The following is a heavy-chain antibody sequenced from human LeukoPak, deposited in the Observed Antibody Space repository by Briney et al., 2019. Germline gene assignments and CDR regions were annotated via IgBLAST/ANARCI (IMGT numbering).Heavy chain of an antibody. CDR2: ISSSGSTI. J-gene: IGHJ4*02. CDR1: GFTFSSYS. CDR3: ARGENYYGSGSYYPGFDY. V-gene: IGHV3-48*04. D-gene: IGHD3-10*01. Sequence: GGSLRLSCAASGFTFSSYSMNWVRQAPGKGLEWVSYISSSGSTIYYADSVKGRFTISRDNAKNSLYLQMNSLRAEDTAVYYCARGENYYGSGSYYPGFDYWGQGTLVTVSS.